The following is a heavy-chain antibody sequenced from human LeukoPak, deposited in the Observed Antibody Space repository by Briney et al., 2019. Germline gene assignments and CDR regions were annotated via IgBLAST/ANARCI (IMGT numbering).Heavy chain of an antibody. CDR3: ARSSIAARRQFDY. CDR2: MNPNSGNT. Sequence: ASVKVSCKASGYTFTSYGISWVRQATGQGLEWMGWMNPNSGNTGYAQKFQGRVTMTRNTSISTAYMELSSLRSEDTAVYYCARSSIAARRQFDYWGQGTLVTVSS. CDR1: GYTFTSYG. V-gene: IGHV1-8*02. D-gene: IGHD6-6*01. J-gene: IGHJ4*02.